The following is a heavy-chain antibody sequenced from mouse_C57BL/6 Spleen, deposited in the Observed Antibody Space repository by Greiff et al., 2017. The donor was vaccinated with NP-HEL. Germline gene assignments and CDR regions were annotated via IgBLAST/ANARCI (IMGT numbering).Heavy chain of an antibody. CDR3: ARDYGSSHYFDY. CDR2: IDPSDSYT. D-gene: IGHD1-1*01. V-gene: IGHV1-59*01. CDR1: GYTFTSYW. J-gene: IGHJ2*01. Sequence: VQLQQSGAELVRPGTSVKLSCKASGYTFTSYWMHWVKQRPGQGLEWIGVIDPSDSYTNYNQKFKGKATLTVDTSSSTAYMQLSSLTSEDSAVYYCARDYGSSHYFDYWGQGTTLTVSS.